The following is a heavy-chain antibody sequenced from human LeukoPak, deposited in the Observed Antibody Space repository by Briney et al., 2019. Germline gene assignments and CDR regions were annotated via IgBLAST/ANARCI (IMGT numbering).Heavy chain of an antibody. CDR1: GGSISNNY. V-gene: IGHV4-59*01. J-gene: IGHJ4*02. CDR2: IYYSGST. Sequence: SETLSLTCTVSGGSISNNYWSWFRQPPGKGLEWIGYIYYSGSTNYNPSLKSRVTISVDTSKSQFSLKLSSVTAADTAVYYCASHKGFWGQGTLVTVSS. CDR3: ASHKGF.